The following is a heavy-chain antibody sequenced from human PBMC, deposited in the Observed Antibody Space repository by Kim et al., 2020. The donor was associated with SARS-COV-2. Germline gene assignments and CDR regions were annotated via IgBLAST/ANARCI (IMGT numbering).Heavy chain of an antibody. Sequence: ASVKVSCKASGYTFTSYAMHWVRQAPGQRLEWMGWINAGNGNTKYSQKFQGRVTITRDTSASTAYMELSSLRSEDTAVYYCARDSQLSEYYDIFMPAFDIWGQGTMVTVSS. CDR1: GYTFTSYA. CDR2: INAGNGNT. V-gene: IGHV1-3*01. CDR3: ARDSQLSEYYDIFMPAFDI. J-gene: IGHJ3*02. D-gene: IGHD3-9*01.